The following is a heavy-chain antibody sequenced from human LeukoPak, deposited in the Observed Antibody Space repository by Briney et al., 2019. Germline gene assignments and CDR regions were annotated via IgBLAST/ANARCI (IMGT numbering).Heavy chain of an antibody. CDR1: GFSFSNFV. D-gene: IGHD1-26*01. J-gene: IGHJ4*02. CDR3: ATGIFYGDVLDY. V-gene: IGHV3-23*01. CDR2: IEGSGST. Sequence: GGSLRLSCAASGFSFSNFVMTWVRQAPGRGLQWVSTIEGSGSTSYADSGRGRSAIPRDNSKNTLSLQRNSLRPEDTAVYYCATGIFYGDVLDYWGQGALVTVSS.